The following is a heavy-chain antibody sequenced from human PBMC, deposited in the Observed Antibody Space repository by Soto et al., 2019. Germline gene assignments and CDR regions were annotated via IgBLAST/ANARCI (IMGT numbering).Heavy chain of an antibody. V-gene: IGHV4-30-4*01. D-gene: IGHD2-21*02. CDR2: IYYSGST. CDR3: AREGVVTRVYDDYYYFDY. CDR1: GGSISSGDYY. Sequence: SETLSLTCTVSGGSISSGDYYWSWIRQPPGKGLEWIGYIYYSGSTYYNPSLKSRVTISVDTSKNQFSLKLSSVTAADTAVYYCAREGVVTRVYDDYYYFDYWGQGTLVTVSS. J-gene: IGHJ4*02.